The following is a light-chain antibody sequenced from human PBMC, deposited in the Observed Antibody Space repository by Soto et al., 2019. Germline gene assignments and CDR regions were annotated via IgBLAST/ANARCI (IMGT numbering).Light chain of an antibody. J-gene: IGLJ1*01. V-gene: IGLV2-14*01. Sequence: QSVLTQPASVSGSPGQSITISCTGTSSDVGGYNYVSWYQQHPGKAPKLMIYDVSNRPSGVSNRFSGSKSGNTASLTISGLQAEVEADDYCSSYTSSSTLVFGTGTKVTFL. CDR1: SSDVGGYNY. CDR3: SSYTSSSTLV. CDR2: DVS.